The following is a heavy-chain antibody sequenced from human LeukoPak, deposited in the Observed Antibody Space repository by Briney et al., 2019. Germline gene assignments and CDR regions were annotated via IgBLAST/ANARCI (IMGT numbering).Heavy chain of an antibody. CDR1: GGSISSSSYY. D-gene: IGHD5-18*01. J-gene: IGHJ4*02. CDR2: IYYSGST. V-gene: IGHV4-39*01. Sequence: PSETLSLTCTVSGGSISSSSYYWGSIRQPPGKGLEWIGSIYYSGSTYYNPSLKSGVTISVDTSKNQFSLNLSSVTAADTAVDYCARDSYGSVGYWGQGTLVTVSS. CDR3: ARDSYGSVGY.